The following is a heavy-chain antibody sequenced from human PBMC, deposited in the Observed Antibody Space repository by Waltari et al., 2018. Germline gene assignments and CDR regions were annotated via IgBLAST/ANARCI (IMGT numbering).Heavy chain of an antibody. D-gene: IGHD3-22*01. V-gene: IGHV4-59*01. CDR2: IYYSGST. Sequence: QVQLQESGPGLVKPSETLSLTCTVSGGSIRSYYWSWIRQPPGTGLEWIGYIYYSGSTNYNPSLKSRVTISVDTSKNQFSLKLSSVTAADTAVYYCAREGPMDYYDSSGYPTWYFDYWGQGTLVTVSS. J-gene: IGHJ4*02. CDR3: AREGPMDYYDSSGYPTWYFDY. CDR1: GGSIRSYY.